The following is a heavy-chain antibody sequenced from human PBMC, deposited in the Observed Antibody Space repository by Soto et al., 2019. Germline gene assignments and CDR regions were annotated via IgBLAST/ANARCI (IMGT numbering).Heavy chain of an antibody. D-gene: IGHD1-26*01. V-gene: IGHV1-69*06. CDR1: GGTFSSYA. J-gene: IGHJ3*02. CDR3: ARGSGMGAPDGSFDI. CDR2: IIPIFGTA. Sequence: GASVQVSCQASGGTFSSYAISWVRQAPGQGLEWMGGIIPIFGTANYAQKFQGRVTITADKSTSTAYMELSSLRSEDTAVYYCARGSGMGAPDGSFDIWGQGTMVTVSS.